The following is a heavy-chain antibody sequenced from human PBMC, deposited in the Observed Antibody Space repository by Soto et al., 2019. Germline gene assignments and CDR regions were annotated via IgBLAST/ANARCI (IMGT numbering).Heavy chain of an antibody. CDR1: GFAFSTYG. V-gene: IGHV3-33*01. J-gene: IGHJ4*02. Sequence: VQLVESGGGVVQPGRSLRLSCAASGFAFSTYGIHWVRQAPGKGLEWVAVIWYDGSNKYYAASVKGRFTISRDNSKNMLYLQMNSLRADDTAVYYCARASGPFDYWAQGTQVTVSS. D-gene: IGHD5-12*01. CDR2: IWYDGSNK. CDR3: ARASGPFDY.